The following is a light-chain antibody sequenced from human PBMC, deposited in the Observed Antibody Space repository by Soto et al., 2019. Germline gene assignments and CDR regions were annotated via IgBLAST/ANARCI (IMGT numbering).Light chain of an antibody. CDR3: QQYNNWPWT. J-gene: IGKJ1*01. CDR2: GAS. Sequence: EIVMTQSQATLSVSPGERATLSCRASQSVSSNLAWYQQKPGQAPRLLIYGASTRATGIPARFSGSGSGTELTLTISSLQSEDFAVYYCQQYNNWPWTFGQGTKVEIK. CDR1: QSVSSN. V-gene: IGKV3-15*01.